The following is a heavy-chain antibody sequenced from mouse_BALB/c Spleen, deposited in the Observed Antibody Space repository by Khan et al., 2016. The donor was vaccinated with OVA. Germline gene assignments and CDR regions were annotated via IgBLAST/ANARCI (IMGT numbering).Heavy chain of an antibody. CDR1: GFTFSSYG. D-gene: IGHD4-1*01. CDR3: ASHLTGSFAY. V-gene: IGHV5-6*01. Sequence: EVQLVESGGDLVKPGGSLKLSCAASGFTFSSYGMSWVRQTPDKRLEWVATISSDGDYTYYPDSVKGRFTISRDNAKNTLYLQRSSLKSEDTAMYYCASHLTGSFAYWGQGTLVTVS. CDR2: ISSDGDYT. J-gene: IGHJ3*01.